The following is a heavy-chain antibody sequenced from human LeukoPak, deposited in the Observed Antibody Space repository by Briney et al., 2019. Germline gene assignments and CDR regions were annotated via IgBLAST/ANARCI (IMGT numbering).Heavy chain of an antibody. CDR1: GFTFTTSA. Sequence: ASVKVSCKASGFTFTTSAVQWVRQARGQRLEWIGWIVVGSGNTNYAQKFQERVTITRDMSTSTAYMELSSLRSEDTAVYYCATEGYSSSSFFDYWGQGTLVTVSS. CDR2: IVVGSGNT. V-gene: IGHV1-58*01. D-gene: IGHD6-13*01. CDR3: ATEGYSSSSFFDY. J-gene: IGHJ4*02.